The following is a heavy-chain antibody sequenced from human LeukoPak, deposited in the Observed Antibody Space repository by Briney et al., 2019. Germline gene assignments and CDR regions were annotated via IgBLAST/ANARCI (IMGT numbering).Heavy chain of an antibody. CDR2: IYYSGST. V-gene: IGHV4-59*08. J-gene: IGHJ4*02. CDR1: GGSISSYY. D-gene: IGHD6-13*01. CDR3: ARASPRGAAAGPIDY. Sequence: PSETLSLTCTVSGGSISSYYWSWIRQPPGKGLEWIGYIYYSGSTNYNPSLKSRVTISVDTSKNQFSLKLSSVTAADTAVYYCARASPRGAAAGPIDYWGQGTLVTVSS.